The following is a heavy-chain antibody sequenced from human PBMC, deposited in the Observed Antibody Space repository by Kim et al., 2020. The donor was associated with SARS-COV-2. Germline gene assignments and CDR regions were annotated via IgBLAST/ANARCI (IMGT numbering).Heavy chain of an antibody. V-gene: IGHV1-2*02. CDR2: INPSTGDT. CDR1: GYLFTDQY. J-gene: IGHJ4*02. Sequence: ASVKVSCKASGYLFTDQYIHWVRQVPGQGLEWMGWINPSTGDTKSSYKFQGRVTMTREASITTAYMELTRLTSDDTAVYYCARDPGRGWNLDYWGQGTLVTVSS. D-gene: IGHD6-19*01. CDR3: ARDPGRGWNLDY.